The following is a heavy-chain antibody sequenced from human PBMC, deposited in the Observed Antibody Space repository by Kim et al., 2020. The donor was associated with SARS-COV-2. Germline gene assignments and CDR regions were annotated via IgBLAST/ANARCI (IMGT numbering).Heavy chain of an antibody. CDR3: ARGGWSVFGVVIIRYYFDY. Sequence: SRITISVDTSKNQFSLKLSSVTAADTAVYYCARGGWSVFGVVIIRYYFDYWGQGTLVTVSS. V-gene: IGHV4-34*01. D-gene: IGHD3-3*01. J-gene: IGHJ4*02.